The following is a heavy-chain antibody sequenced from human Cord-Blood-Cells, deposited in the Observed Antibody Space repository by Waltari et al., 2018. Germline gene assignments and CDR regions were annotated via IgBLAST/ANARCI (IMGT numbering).Heavy chain of an antibody. CDR2: IRSKAYGGTT. J-gene: IGHJ4*02. V-gene: IGHV3-49*03. CDR1: GFTVGDYA. Sequence: EVQLVESGGGLVQPGRSLRLSCTASGFTVGDYAMSWFRQAPGKGLEWVGFIRSKAYGGTTEYAASVKGRFTISRDDSKSIAYLQMNSLKTEDTAVYYCTREGSGSYSCDYWGQGTLVTVSS. D-gene: IGHD1-26*01. CDR3: TREGSGSYSCDY.